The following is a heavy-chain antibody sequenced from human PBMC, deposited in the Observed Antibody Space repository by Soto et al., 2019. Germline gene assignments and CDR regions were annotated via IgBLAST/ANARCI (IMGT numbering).Heavy chain of an antibody. V-gene: IGHV3-33*01. CDR1: GFTFSSYG. D-gene: IGHD3-16*01. CDR2: IWYDGSNK. J-gene: IGHJ3*02. Sequence: PGGSLRLSCAASGFTFSSYGMHWVRQAPGKGLEWVAVIWYDGSNKYYADSVKGRFTISRDNSKNTLYLQMNSLRAEDTAVYYCASSLRLGPFDIWGQGTMVTVSS. CDR3: ASSLRLGPFDI.